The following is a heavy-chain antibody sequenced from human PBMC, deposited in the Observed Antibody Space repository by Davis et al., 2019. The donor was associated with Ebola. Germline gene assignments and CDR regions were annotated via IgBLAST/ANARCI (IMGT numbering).Heavy chain of an antibody. V-gene: IGHV4-59*01. CDR1: GESFSAYY. J-gene: IGHJ4*02. CDR3: VRFGHGAY. CDR2: VYDGGRT. Sequence: PSETLSLTCAVYGESFSAYYWNWIRQPPGKGLEWIGIVYDGGRTNYRPSLKSRATISADTSKNQFSLMLRSVTAADTAVYYCVRFGHGAYWGQGILVTVSS. D-gene: IGHD3-16*01.